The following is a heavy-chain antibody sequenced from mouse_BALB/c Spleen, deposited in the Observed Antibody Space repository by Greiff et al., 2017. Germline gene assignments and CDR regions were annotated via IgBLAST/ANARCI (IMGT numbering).Heavy chain of an antibody. CDR1: GYTFTSYY. CDR2: IYPGNVNT. J-gene: IGHJ2*01. CDR3: ARGDWDVGYFDY. Sequence: VQLQQSGPELVKPGASVRISCKASGYTFTSYYIHWVKQRPGQGLEWIGWIYPGNVNTKYNEKFKGKATLTADKSSSTAYMQLSSLTSEDSAVYFCARGDWDVGYFDYWGQGTTLTVSS. V-gene: IGHV1S56*01. D-gene: IGHD4-1*01.